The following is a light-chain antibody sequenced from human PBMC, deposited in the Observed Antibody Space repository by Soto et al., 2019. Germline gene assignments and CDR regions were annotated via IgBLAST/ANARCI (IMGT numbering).Light chain of an antibody. V-gene: IGKV1-5*03. J-gene: IGKJ1*01. CDR1: QSISSW. CDR2: TAS. Sequence: DIQMTQSPSTLSASVGDRVIITCRASQSISSWLAWYQQKPGKAPDLLIYTASTLKTGIPSRFSGSGSGTEFPLTISRLQPDDFATYSCQQYDRASWTFGPGTKVEIK. CDR3: QQYDRASWT.